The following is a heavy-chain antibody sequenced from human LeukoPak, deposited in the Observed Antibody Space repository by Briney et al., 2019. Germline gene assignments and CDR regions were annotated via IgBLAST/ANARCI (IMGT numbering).Heavy chain of an antibody. Sequence: SETLSLTCAVFGESLSGYYWSWIRQTPGKGLEWIGDVNQRGPTNYNPSLQSRAAISGDTSKRLVSLSLTSVTAADSAIYYCVRGAGHYDLPWGTFRPVYYDFWGPGSLVTVSS. CDR1: GESLSGYY. D-gene: IGHD3-16*02. CDR3: VRGAGHYDLPWGTFRPVYYDF. V-gene: IGHV4-34*01. CDR2: VNQRGPT. J-gene: IGHJ4*02.